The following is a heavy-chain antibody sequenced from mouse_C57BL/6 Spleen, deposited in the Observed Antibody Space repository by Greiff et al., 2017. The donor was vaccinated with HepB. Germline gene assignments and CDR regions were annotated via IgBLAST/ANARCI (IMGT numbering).Heavy chain of an antibody. CDR3: ASLFAY. Sequence: EVQLQQSGPELVKPGASVKISCKASGYTFTDYYMNWVKQSHGKSLEWIGDINPNNGGTSYNQKFKGKATLTVDKSSSTAYMELRSLTSDDSAAYYCASLFAYWGQGTLVTVSA. J-gene: IGHJ3*01. CDR2: INPNNGGT. CDR1: GYTFTDYY. V-gene: IGHV1-26*01.